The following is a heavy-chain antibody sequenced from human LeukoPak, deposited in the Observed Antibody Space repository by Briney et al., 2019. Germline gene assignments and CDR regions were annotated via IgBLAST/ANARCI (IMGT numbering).Heavy chain of an antibody. CDR3: ANNGVSPNYYYGMNV. D-gene: IGHD2-8*01. CDR2: IWYDGSNI. V-gene: IGHV3-33*06. J-gene: IGHJ6*02. CDR1: GFTFSSYG. Sequence: QPGRSLRLSCATSGFTFSSYGMHWVRQAPGKGLEWVAVIWYDGSNIHYADSVQGRFTISRDSSKNTLYLQMNSLRAEDTGVYYCANNGVSPNYYYGMNVWGQGTTVTVSS.